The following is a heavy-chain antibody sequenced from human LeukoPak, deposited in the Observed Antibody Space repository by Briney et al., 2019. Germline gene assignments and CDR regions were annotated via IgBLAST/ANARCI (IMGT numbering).Heavy chain of an antibody. CDR2: IYYSGST. CDR3: ARLTRAPYFDY. CDR1: GGSISSGSYY. Sequence: SETLSLTCTVSGGSISSGSYYWGWLRQPPGKGLEWIGSIYYSGSTYYNPSLKSRVTISVDTSKNQFSLKLSSVTAADTAVYYCARLTRAPYFDYWGQGTLVTVSS. D-gene: IGHD1/OR15-1a*01. V-gene: IGHV4-39*01. J-gene: IGHJ4*02.